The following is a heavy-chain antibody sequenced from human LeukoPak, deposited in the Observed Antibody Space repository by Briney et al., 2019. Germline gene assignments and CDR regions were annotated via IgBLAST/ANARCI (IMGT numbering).Heavy chain of an antibody. Sequence: SETLSLTCAVYGGSFSGYYWSWIRQPPGKGLEWIGEINHSGSTNYNPSLKSRVTISVDTSKNQFPLKLSSVTAADTAVYYCARDLHYYDMWEAFDIWGQGTMVTVSS. CDR2: INHSGST. J-gene: IGHJ3*02. CDR1: GGSFSGYY. CDR3: ARDLHYYDMWEAFDI. D-gene: IGHD3-22*01. V-gene: IGHV4-34*01.